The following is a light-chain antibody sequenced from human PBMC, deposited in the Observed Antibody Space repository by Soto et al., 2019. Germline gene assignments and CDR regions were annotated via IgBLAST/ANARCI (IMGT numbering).Light chain of an antibody. Sequence: EIVLTQSPGTLSLSPGERATLSCRASQSVSSSYLAWYQQKPGQAPRLLIYGASSRATGIPDRFSGSGSGTAFTLTISRLEPEDFEVYYCQQYGSSPYTFGQGTKLEIK. CDR1: QSVSSSY. CDR2: GAS. CDR3: QQYGSSPYT. V-gene: IGKV3-20*01. J-gene: IGKJ2*01.